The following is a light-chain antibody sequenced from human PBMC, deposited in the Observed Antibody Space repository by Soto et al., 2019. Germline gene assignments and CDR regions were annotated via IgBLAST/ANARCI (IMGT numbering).Light chain of an antibody. CDR2: GAS. V-gene: IGKV3-20*01. J-gene: IGKJ2*01. Sequence: EIVLTQSPGTLSLSPGERATLSCRASQSVSSSYLAWYQQKPGQAPRLLIYGASSRATGIPDMFSGSGSGTDFTLTIRRLEPEDFAVYYCQQYGSSPRTFGQGTKLEIK. CDR3: QQYGSSPRT. CDR1: QSVSSSY.